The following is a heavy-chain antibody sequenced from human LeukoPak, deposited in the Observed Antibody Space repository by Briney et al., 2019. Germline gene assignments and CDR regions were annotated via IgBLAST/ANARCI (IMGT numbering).Heavy chain of an antibody. CDR2: IIPILGIA. CDR1: GYTFTSYG. Sequence: ASVKVSCKASGYTFTSYGISWVRQAPGQGLEWMGRIIPILGIANYAQKFQGRVTITADKSTSTAYMELSSLRSEDTAVYYCARERGEDIVVVPAAIYGSTYNWFDPWGQGTLVTVSS. D-gene: IGHD2-2*01. J-gene: IGHJ5*02. CDR3: ARERGEDIVVVPAAIYGSTYNWFDP. V-gene: IGHV1-69*04.